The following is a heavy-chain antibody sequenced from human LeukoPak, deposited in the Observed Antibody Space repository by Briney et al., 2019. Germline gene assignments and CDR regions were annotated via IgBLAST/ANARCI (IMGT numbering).Heavy chain of an antibody. V-gene: IGHV1-69*05. CDR3: ASVKSGDNWFDP. CDR2: IIPIFGTA. CDR1: GGTFSSYA. D-gene: IGHD1-14*01. J-gene: IGHJ5*02. Sequence: SVKVSCKASGGTFSSYAISWVRQAPGQGLGWMGGIIPIFGTANYAQKFQGRVTITTDESTSTAYMELSSLRSEDTAVYYCASVKSGDNWFDPWGQGTLVTVSS.